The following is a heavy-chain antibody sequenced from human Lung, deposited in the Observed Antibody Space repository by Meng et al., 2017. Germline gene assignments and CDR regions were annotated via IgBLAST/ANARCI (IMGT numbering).Heavy chain of an antibody. V-gene: IGHV1-18*01. J-gene: IGHJ4*02. CDR3: ARVEVGITSGDY. CDR2: INAYNGDT. CDR1: GYTFTNYG. Sequence: AQLVQSVGEVKKPGASVKVSCKASGYTFTNYGITWVRQAPGQGLEWMGWINAYNGDTNYAQTLQGRVTMTTDTSTSTAYMELRSLRSDDTAVYYCARVEVGITSGDYWGQGTLVTVSS. D-gene: IGHD2-21*01.